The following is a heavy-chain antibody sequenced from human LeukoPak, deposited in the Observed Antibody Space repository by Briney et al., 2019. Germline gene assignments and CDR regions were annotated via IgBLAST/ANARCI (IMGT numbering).Heavy chain of an antibody. V-gene: IGHV1-18*01. CDR2: ISAYNGNT. CDR1: GYTFTSYG. D-gene: IGHD4-17*01. CDR3: ARVPRTVTKLVPFDP. J-gene: IGHJ5*02. Sequence: ASVKVSCKASGYTFTSYGISWVRQAPGQGLEWMGWISAYNGNTNYAQKLQGRATMTTDTSTSTAYMELRSLRSDDTAVYYCARVPRTVTKLVPFDPWGQGTLVTVSS.